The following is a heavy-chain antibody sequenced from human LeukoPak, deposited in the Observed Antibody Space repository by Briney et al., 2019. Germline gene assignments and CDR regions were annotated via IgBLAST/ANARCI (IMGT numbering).Heavy chain of an antibody. CDR1: VFTFRTHD. Sequence: GGSLRLSCAASVFTFRTHDMNWVRQAPGKGLEWVAAISGRGDNTYYVDSVKGRFTISRDNSRNTLYLHLNSLRAEDTAIHYCTRGRRGVFNDAFDIWGQGTVVTVSS. CDR3: TRGRRGVFNDAFDI. J-gene: IGHJ3*02. D-gene: IGHD3-10*01. V-gene: IGHV3-23*01. CDR2: ISGRGDNT.